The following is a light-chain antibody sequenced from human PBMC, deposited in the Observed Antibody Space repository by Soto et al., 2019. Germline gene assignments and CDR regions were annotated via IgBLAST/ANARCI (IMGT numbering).Light chain of an antibody. CDR2: DVT. Sequence: QSALTQPRSVSGSPGQSVTISCTGTSSDVGGCNYVSWYQQHPGKAPKLLIFDVTNRPSGVPDRFSGSKSGNTASLTISGLQVEDEADYYCCSYTGSYAWVFGVATPLTV. J-gene: IGLJ3*02. CDR3: CSYTGSYAWV. CDR1: SSDVGGCNY. V-gene: IGLV2-11*01.